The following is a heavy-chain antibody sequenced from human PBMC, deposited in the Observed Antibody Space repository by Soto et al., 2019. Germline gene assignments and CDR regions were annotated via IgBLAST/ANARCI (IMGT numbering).Heavy chain of an antibody. CDR2: ISASNGNT. D-gene: IGHD6-19*01. V-gene: IGHV1-18*04. CDR1: GYDFTSYG. J-gene: IGHJ4*02. CDR3: ARDCGHPSAWYLLDY. Sequence: QVQLVQSGGEVKKPGASVKVSCKGSGYDFTSYGISWVRQAPGQGPEWMGWISASNGNTNYAHNVQGRVTMTADTATSSAYMQLWSLKSDDTPIYFCARDCGHPSAWYLLDYWGQGTLVIVSS.